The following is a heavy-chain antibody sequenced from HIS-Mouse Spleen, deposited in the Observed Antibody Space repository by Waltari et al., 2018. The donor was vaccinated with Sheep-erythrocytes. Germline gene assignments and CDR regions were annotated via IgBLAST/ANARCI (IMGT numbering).Heavy chain of an antibody. J-gene: IGHJ4*02. Sequence: QVQLVQSGAEVRKPGSSVKVPCKASGGPVSSYANSCVRQAPGHGLEWMGRIIPILGIANYAQKFQGRVTITADKSTSTAYMELSSLRSEDTAVYYCAQTGATTPHFDYWGQGTLVTVSS. CDR3: AQTGATTPHFDY. V-gene: IGHV1-69*04. D-gene: IGHD1-26*01. CDR2: IIPILGIA. CDR1: GGPVSSYA.